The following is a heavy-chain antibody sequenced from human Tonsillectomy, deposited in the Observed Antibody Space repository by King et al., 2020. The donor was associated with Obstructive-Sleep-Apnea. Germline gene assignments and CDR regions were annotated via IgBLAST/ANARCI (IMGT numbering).Heavy chain of an antibody. CDR1: GFTFSSYS. V-gene: IGHV3-21*01. Sequence: VQLVESGGGLVKPVGSLRLSCAASGFTFSSYSMNWVRQAPGKGLDWVASISSSSSYIYYADSVKGRFTISRDNAKNSLYVQMNSLRAEDTAVYYCARDLASSGYYYVEYYYYYYGMDVWGQGTTVTVSS. D-gene: IGHD3-22*01. CDR2: ISSSSSYI. CDR3: ARDLASSGYYYVEYYYYYYGMDV. J-gene: IGHJ6*02.